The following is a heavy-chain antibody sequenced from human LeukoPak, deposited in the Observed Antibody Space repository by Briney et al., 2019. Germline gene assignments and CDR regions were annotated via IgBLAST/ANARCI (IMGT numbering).Heavy chain of an antibody. Sequence: GGSLRLSCAASGFTFSSYAMSWVRQAPGKGLEWVSAISGSGGGTYYADSVKGRFTISRDNSKNTLYLQMNSLRAEDTAVYYCAKDEGYDSSGYYGDYWGQGTLVTVSS. CDR2: ISGSGGGT. D-gene: IGHD3-22*01. CDR3: AKDEGYDSSGYYGDY. J-gene: IGHJ4*02. CDR1: GFTFSSYA. V-gene: IGHV3-23*01.